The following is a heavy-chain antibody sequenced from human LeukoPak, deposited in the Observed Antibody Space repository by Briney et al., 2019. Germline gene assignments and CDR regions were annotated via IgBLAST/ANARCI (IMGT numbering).Heavy chain of an antibody. CDR3: ARSTHGGFFDY. J-gene: IGHJ4*02. Sequence: SETLSLTCTVSGGSISSGDYYWSWIRQPPGKGLEWIGYIYYSGSTYYNPSLKSRVTISVDTSKNQLSLKLSSVTAADTAVYYCARSTHGGFFDYWGQGTLVTVSS. D-gene: IGHD2-15*01. CDR1: GGSISSGDYY. V-gene: IGHV4-30-4*01. CDR2: IYYSGST.